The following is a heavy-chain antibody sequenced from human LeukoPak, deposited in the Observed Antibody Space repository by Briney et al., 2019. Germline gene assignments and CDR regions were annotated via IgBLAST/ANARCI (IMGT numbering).Heavy chain of an antibody. D-gene: IGHD3-3*01. CDR2: INHSGST. CDR3: ARAAQSDDFWSGVSGDYFDY. V-gene: IGHV4-34*01. J-gene: IGHJ4*02. Sequence: QTSETLSLTCAVYGGSFSGYYWSWIRQPPGKGLEWIGEINHSGSTNYNPSLKSRVTISVDTSKNQFSLKLSSVTAADTAVYYCARAAQSDDFWSGVSGDYFDYWGQGTLVTVSS. CDR1: GGSFSGYY.